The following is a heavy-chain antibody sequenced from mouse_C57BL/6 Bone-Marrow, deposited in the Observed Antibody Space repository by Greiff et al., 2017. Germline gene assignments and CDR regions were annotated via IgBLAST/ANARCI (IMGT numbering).Heavy chain of an antibody. CDR2: ISSGGSYT. D-gene: IGHD3-3*01. Sequence: EVQLQESGGDLVKPGGSLKLSCAASGFTFSSYGMSWVRQTPDKRLEWVATISSGGSYTYYPDSVKGRFTISRDNAKNTLYLQMSSLKSEDTAMYYCARRDQAWFAYWGQGTLVTVSA. CDR1: GFTFSSYG. J-gene: IGHJ3*01. V-gene: IGHV5-6*01. CDR3: ARRDQAWFAY.